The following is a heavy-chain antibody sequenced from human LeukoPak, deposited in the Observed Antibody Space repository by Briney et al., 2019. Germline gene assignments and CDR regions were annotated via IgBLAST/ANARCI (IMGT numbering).Heavy chain of an antibody. Sequence: GGSLRLSCAASGFTFSSYSMNWVRQAPGKGLEWVSSIRSSSSYIYYADSVKGRFTISRDNAKNSLYLQMNSLRAEDTAVYYCARDSVGLANWGQGTLVTVSS. J-gene: IGHJ4*02. CDR1: GFTFSSYS. V-gene: IGHV3-21*01. CDR2: IRSSSSYI. D-gene: IGHD1-26*01. CDR3: ARDSVGLAN.